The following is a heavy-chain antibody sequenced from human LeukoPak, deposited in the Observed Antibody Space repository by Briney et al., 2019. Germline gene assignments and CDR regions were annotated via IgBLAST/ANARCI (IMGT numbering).Heavy chain of an antibody. CDR2: ISSSSSYI. D-gene: IGHD1-1*01. Sequence: KPGGSLRLSCAASGFTFSTYSMNWVRQAQGKGLEWVSSISSSSSYIYYADSVKGRFTTSRDNAKNSLYLQKNSLRAEDTAVYYCAREVAGTDFWGQGTLVTVSS. CDR1: GFTFSTYS. V-gene: IGHV3-21*01. J-gene: IGHJ4*02. CDR3: AREVAGTDF.